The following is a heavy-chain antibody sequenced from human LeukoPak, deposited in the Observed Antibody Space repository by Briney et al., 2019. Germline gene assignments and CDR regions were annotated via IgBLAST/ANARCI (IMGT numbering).Heavy chain of an antibody. J-gene: IGHJ3*02. CDR1: GFTFSSYS. D-gene: IGHD3/OR15-3a*01. CDR2: ISSSSSYI. V-gene: IGHV3-21*01. CDR3: ARVSGTGAFDI. Sequence: GGSLRLSCAASGFTFSSYSMNGFRQAPGKGLEWVSSISSSSSYIYYADSVKGRFTISRDNAKNSLYLQMNSLRAEDTAVYYCARVSGTGAFDIWGQGTMVTVSS.